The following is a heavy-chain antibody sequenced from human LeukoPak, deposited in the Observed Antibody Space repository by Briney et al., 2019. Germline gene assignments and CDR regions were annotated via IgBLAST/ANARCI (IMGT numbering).Heavy chain of an antibody. Sequence: ASVKVSCKASGGTFSSYAISWVRQAPGQGLERMGRIIPILGIANYAQKFQGRVTITADKSTSTAYMELSSLRSEDTAVYYCARDVLLVTTHWGQGTLVTVSS. CDR3: ARDVLLVTTH. CDR2: IIPILGIA. V-gene: IGHV1-69*04. CDR1: GGTFSSYA. D-gene: IGHD2-8*02. J-gene: IGHJ4*02.